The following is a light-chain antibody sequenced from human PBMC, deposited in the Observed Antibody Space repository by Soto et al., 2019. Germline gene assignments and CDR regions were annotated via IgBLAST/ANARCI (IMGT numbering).Light chain of an antibody. CDR2: LNNDGSH. CDR3: QTWGTGIRV. CDR1: SGHSTYS. Sequence: QPVLTQSPSASASLGASVKLTCTLSSGHSTYSIAWHQQQPEKGPRYLMVLNNDGSHSKGDGIPDRFSGSSSGAERYLTISSLQSEDEADYYCQTWGTGIRVFGGGTQLTVL. J-gene: IGLJ2*01. V-gene: IGLV4-69*01.